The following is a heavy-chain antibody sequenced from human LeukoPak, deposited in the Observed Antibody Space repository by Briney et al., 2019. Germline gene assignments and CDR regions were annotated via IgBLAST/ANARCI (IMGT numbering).Heavy chain of an antibody. D-gene: IGHD2-15*01. Sequence: GGSLRLSCEASGFIFSNYWMSWVRQAPGKGLEWVANIKQDGSETHYVDSVKGRFTISRDNARNSLYLQMDGLRAEDTAVYYRARVHCSGGSCYSFLSDGLDYWGQGTLVTVSS. V-gene: IGHV3-7*03. CDR1: GFIFSNYW. J-gene: IGHJ4*02. CDR2: IKQDGSET. CDR3: ARVHCSGGSCYSFLSDGLDY.